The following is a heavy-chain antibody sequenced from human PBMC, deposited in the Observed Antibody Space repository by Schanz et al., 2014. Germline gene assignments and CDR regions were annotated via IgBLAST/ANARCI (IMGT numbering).Heavy chain of an antibody. CDR1: GYTFSFTSYN. V-gene: IGHV1-46*03. CDR2: INSSGGGT. CDR3: ARGGGPEDVFDI. D-gene: IGHD5-12*01. Sequence: QVQVEQSGPEVKKPGASVTVSCQASGYTFSFTSYNVHWVRQAPGQGLEWMGYINSSGGGTNYAQKFQDRLTMTRDASTSTVYMELSSLGSDDTAVYYCARGGGPEDVFDIWGQGTILTVSS. J-gene: IGHJ3*02.